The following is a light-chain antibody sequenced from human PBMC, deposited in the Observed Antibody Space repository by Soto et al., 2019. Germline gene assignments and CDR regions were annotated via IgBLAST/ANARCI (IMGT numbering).Light chain of an antibody. CDR3: QQYNNWART. CDR1: QSGSTN. J-gene: IGKJ3*01. CDR2: GAS. V-gene: IGKV3-15*01. Sequence: EIVMTQSPATLSVSPRERATLSCRASQSGSTNLAWYQQKPGQAPRRLIYGASTRATGIPARFSGSGSGTEFTLTISSLQSEDFAVYYFQQYNNWARTFGPGTKVDIK.